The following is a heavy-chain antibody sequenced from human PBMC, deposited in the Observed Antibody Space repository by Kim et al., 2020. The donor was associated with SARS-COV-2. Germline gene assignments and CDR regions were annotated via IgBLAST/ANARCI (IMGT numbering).Heavy chain of an antibody. CDR3: ARASAGTRSLFDY. J-gene: IGHJ4*02. CDR1: GFTFDSYS. V-gene: IGHV3-21*01. CDR2: VSSSGTYI. Sequence: GGSLRLSCAASGFTFDSYSMNWVRQAPGKGLEWVSSVSSSGTYIYYADSVRGRFTISRDNAKNSLDLQMNSLRAEDTAVYYCARASAGTRSLFDYWGQG. D-gene: IGHD6-13*01.